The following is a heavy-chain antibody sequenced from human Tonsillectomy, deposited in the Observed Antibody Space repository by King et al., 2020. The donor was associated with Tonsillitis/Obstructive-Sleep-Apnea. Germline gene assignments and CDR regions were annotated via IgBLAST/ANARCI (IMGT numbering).Heavy chain of an antibody. CDR2: IFWDDDK. V-gene: IGHV2-5*02. D-gene: IGHD6-13*01. J-gene: IGHJ6*03. CDR3: AQAEYYYYMDV. CDR1: GFSLSTSGVG. Sequence: TLKESGPTLVKPTQTLTLTCTFSGFSLSTSGVGVGWIRQPPGKALEWVALIFWDDDKRYSPSLKSRLTITKDTSKNQVVLTMTNMDPVDTATYYCAQAEYYYYMDVWGKGTTVTVSS.